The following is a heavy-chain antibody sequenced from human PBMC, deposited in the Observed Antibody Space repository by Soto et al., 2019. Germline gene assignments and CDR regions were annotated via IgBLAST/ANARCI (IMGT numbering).Heavy chain of an antibody. D-gene: IGHD3-22*01. V-gene: IGHV4-59*01. Sequence: SETLSLTCTVSGGSISSYYWSWIRQPPGKGLEWIGYIYYSGSTNYNPSLKSRVTISVDTSKNRFSLKLSSVTAADTAVYYCARGSYYYDSSGYYYFDYWGQGTLVTVSS. CDR3: ARGSYYYDSSGYYYFDY. CDR1: GGSISSYY. CDR2: IYYSGST. J-gene: IGHJ4*02.